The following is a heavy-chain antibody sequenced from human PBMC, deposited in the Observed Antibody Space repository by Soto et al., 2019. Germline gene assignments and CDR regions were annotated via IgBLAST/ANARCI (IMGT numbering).Heavy chain of an antibody. CDR2: IYYSGST. CDR3: ARLGVSSWYSEYYYGMDV. CDR1: GGSISSSSYY. D-gene: IGHD6-13*01. Sequence: QLQLQESGPGLVKPSETLSLTCTVSGGSISSSSYYWGWIRQPPGKGLEWIGSIYYSGSTYYNPSLQSRVTISVDTSKNQFSLELSSVTAADTAVYYCARLGVSSWYSEYYYGMDVWGQGTTVTVSS. V-gene: IGHV4-39*01. J-gene: IGHJ6*02.